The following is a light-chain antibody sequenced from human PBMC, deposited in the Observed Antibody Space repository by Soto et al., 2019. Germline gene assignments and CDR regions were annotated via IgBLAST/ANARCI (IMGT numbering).Light chain of an antibody. CDR3: SSSGGSPTYV. J-gene: IGLJ1*01. CDR1: SSDVGIYNY. V-gene: IGLV2-14*01. Sequence: QSALTQPASVSGSPGQSIAISCTGSSSDVGIYNYVSWYQQHPGKVPKLIIYEVSNRPSGVSNRFSGSKSGNTASLTISGLQAEDEADYYCSSSGGSPTYVFGTGTKLTVL. CDR2: EVS.